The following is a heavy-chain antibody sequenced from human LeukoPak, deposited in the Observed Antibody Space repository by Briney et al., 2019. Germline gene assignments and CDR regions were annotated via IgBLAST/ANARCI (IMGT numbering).Heavy chain of an antibody. J-gene: IGHJ4*02. D-gene: IGHD2-21*01. CDR3: ATELTSIVPDY. V-gene: IGHV1-24*01. Sequence: ASVKVSCKVSGHTFSELPMYWVRQAPGKGLEGMGGFDPENDERLYAHQFRGRLTTTEDSSTDTAYMELSGLRSEDTAVYYCATELTSIVPDYWGQGTLVTVSS. CDR1: GHTFSELP. CDR2: FDPENDER.